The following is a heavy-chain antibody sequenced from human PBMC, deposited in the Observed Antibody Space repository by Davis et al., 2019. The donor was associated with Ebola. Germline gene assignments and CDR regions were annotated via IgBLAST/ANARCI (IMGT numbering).Heavy chain of an antibody. CDR2: IITVFGIP. D-gene: IGHD3-22*01. CDR3: ARDRYSDGSGYFFEQSH. J-gene: IGHJ4*02. Sequence: SVKVSCKASGGTSSSYAISWVRQAPGQGLDWMGGIITVFGIPKYAQKFQGRVTITADESTSTAYMELSSLRSEDTAVYYCARDRYSDGSGYFFEQSHWGQGTLVTVSS. CDR1: GGTSSSYA. V-gene: IGHV1-69*13.